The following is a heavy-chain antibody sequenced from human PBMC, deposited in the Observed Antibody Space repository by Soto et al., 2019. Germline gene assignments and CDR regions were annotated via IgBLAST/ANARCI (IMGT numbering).Heavy chain of an antibody. CDR1: GFTFSSYG. V-gene: IGHV3-33*01. Sequence: GGSLRLSCAASGFTFSSYGMHWVRQAPGKGLEWVAVIWYDGSNKYYADSVKGRFTISRDNSKNTLYLQMNSLRAEDTAVYYCARDRGKGRAGLDYWGQGTLVTVSS. J-gene: IGHJ4*02. D-gene: IGHD3-10*01. CDR2: IWYDGSNK. CDR3: ARDRGKGRAGLDY.